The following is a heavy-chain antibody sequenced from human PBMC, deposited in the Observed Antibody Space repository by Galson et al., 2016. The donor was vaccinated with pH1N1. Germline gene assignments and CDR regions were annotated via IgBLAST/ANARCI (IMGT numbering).Heavy chain of an antibody. Sequence: SLRLSCAASGFTFSDYYMSWIRQAPGKGLEWLSYISSSGNTIYYADSVKGRFIISRDYSKNSLYLQMNSLRAEDTAMYYCVRAVGRAEAHWGQGTLVTVSS. CDR3: VRAVGRAEAH. V-gene: IGHV3-11*01. CDR1: GFTFSDYY. CDR2: ISSSGNTI. D-gene: IGHD1-26*01. J-gene: IGHJ4*02.